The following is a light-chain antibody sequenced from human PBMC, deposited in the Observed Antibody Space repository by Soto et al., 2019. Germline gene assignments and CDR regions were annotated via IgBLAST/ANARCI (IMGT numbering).Light chain of an antibody. CDR1: QSVSTN. CDR2: GAS. CDR3: QQYHNWPPYT. V-gene: IGKV3-15*01. J-gene: IGKJ2*01. Sequence: EIVMTQSPATLSVSPGERATLSCRASQSVSTNLAWSQQKPGQAPRILMYGASTRATGIPARFSGSGSGTEFTLTISSLQSEDFAVYYCQQYHNWPPYTFGQGTKLEIK.